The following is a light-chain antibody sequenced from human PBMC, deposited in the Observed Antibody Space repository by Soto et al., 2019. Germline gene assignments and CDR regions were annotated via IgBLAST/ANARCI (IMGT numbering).Light chain of an antibody. CDR1: QTISGT. CDR2: ETS. CDR3: QHRSSWPPT. V-gene: IGKV3-11*01. J-gene: IGKJ4*01. Sequence: EIVMTQSPATLSVSPGGRATLSCRASQTISGTLAWFQQKPGQAPRLLIYETSHRAPGTPARFSGSGSGTDFTLTISTLEAEDFALYFCQHRSSWPPTFGGGTKV.